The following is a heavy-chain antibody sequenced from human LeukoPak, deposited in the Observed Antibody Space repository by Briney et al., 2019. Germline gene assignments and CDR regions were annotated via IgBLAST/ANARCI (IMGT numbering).Heavy chain of an antibody. CDR3: ARGDSSSWYSNY. CDR1: GGSISSGDYY. V-gene: IGHV4-30-4*01. D-gene: IGHD6-13*01. CDR2: IYYSGST. J-gene: IGHJ4*02. Sequence: SQTLSLTCTVSGGSISSGDYYWSWIRQPPGKGLEWIGYIYYSGSTYYNPSLKSRVTISVDTSKNQFSLKLSSVTAADTAVYYCARGDSSSWYSNYWGQGTLVTVSS.